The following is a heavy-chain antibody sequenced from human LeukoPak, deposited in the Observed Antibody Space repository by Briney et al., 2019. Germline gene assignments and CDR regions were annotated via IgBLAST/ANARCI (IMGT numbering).Heavy chain of an antibody. CDR2: IYYSGST. D-gene: IGHD7-27*01. J-gene: IGHJ2*01. CDR1: GGSFSGYY. CDR3: ARDPLKLGISYWYFDL. V-gene: IGHV4-34*09. Sequence: SETLSLTCAVYGGSFSGYYWSWIRQPPGKGLEWIGYIYYSGSTYYNPSLKSRVTISVDTSKNQFSLKLSSVTAADTAVYYCARDPLKLGISYWYFDLWGRGTLVTVSS.